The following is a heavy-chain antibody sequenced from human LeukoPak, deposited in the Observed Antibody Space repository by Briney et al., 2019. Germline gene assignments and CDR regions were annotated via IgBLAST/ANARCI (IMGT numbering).Heavy chain of an antibody. Sequence: PGRSLRLSCAASGFTFSSYGMHWVRQAPGKGLEWVAVIWYDGSNKYYADSVKGRFTISRDNSKNTLYLQMNSLRAEDTAVYYCARSNSGSYEEFDYWGQGTLVTVSS. D-gene: IGHD1-26*01. CDR3: ARSNSGSYEEFDY. CDR2: IWYDGSNK. J-gene: IGHJ4*02. CDR1: GFTFSSYG. V-gene: IGHV3-33*01.